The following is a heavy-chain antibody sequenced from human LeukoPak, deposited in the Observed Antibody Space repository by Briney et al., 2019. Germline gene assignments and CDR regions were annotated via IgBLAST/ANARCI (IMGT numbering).Heavy chain of an antibody. CDR2: IIPIFGTA. CDR1: GGTFSSYA. Sequence: ASVKVSCKASGGTFSSYAISWVRQAPGQGLEWMGGIIPIFGTANYAQKFQGRVTITADKSTSTAYMKLSSLRSEDTAVYYCARDYPSVNAFDIWGQGTMVTVSS. D-gene: IGHD3-10*01. J-gene: IGHJ3*02. CDR3: ARDYPSVNAFDI. V-gene: IGHV1-69*06.